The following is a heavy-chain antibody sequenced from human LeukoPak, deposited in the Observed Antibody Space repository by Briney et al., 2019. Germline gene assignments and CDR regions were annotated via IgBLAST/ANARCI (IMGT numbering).Heavy chain of an antibody. CDR2: ISGSGGST. V-gene: IGHV3-23*01. J-gene: IGHJ4*02. Sequence: SGGSLRLSCAASGFTFSSYAMSWVRQAPGKGLEWVSAISGSGGSTYYADSVKGRFTISRDNSKNTLYLQMNSLRAEDTAVYYCAKRIVVVSGSGDFDYWGQGTLVTVSS. D-gene: IGHD3-22*01. CDR1: GFTFSSYA. CDR3: AKRIVVVSGSGDFDY.